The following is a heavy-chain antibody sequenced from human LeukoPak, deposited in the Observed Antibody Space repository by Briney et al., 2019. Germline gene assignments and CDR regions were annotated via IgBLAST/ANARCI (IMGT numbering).Heavy chain of an antibody. J-gene: IGHJ5*02. V-gene: IGHV1-46*01. CDR3: ARDGGDSWFDP. CDR2: INPSGGST. CDR1: GCTFTSYY. Sequence: GASVKVSCKASGCTFTSYYMHWVRQSPGQGLEWMGIINPSGGSTSYAQKFQGRVTMTRDMSTSTVYMELSSLRSEDTAVYYCARDGGDSWFDPWGQGTLVTVSS. D-gene: IGHD3-16*01.